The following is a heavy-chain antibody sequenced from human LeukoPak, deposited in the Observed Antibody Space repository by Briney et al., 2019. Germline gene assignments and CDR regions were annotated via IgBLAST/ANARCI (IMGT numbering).Heavy chain of an antibody. J-gene: IGHJ3*02. V-gene: IGHV4-59*01. CDR1: GGSISSYY. CDR3: ASSKVAYDSSRDAFDI. D-gene: IGHD3-22*01. Sequence: SETLSLTCTVSGGSISSYYWSWIRQPPGKGLEWIGYIYYSGSTNYNPSLKSRVTISVDTSKNQFSLKLSSVTAADTAVYYCASSKVAYDSSRDAFDIWGQGTMVTVSS. CDR2: IYYSGST.